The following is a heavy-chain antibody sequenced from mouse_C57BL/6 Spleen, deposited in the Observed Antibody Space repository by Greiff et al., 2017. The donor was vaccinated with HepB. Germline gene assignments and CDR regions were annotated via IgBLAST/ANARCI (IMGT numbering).Heavy chain of an antibody. CDR2: ISDGGSYT. J-gene: IGHJ4*01. CDR1: GFTFSSYA. CDR3: ARVEQGAMDY. V-gene: IGHV5-4*03. Sequence: EVKLVESGGGLVKPGGSLKLSCAASGFTFSSYAMSWVRQTPEKRLEWVATISDGGSYTYYPDNVKGRFTISRDNAKNNLYLQMSHLKSEDTAMYYCARVEQGAMDYWGQGTSVTVSS.